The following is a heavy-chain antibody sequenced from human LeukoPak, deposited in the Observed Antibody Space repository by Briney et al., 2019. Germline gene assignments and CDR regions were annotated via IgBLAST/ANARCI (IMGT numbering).Heavy chain of an antibody. J-gene: IGHJ4*02. V-gene: IGHV4-4*07. Sequence: PSETLSLTCTVSGASINAYYWSWIRQPAGKGLEWIGRMYTSGRTHYSPSLENRLTMSVDTSKNQVSVKLTSVTAADTAVYYCANGGNSGSYFEDWGQGTLVTVSS. CDR1: GASINAYY. D-gene: IGHD1-26*01. CDR3: ANGGNSGSYFED. CDR2: MYTSGRT.